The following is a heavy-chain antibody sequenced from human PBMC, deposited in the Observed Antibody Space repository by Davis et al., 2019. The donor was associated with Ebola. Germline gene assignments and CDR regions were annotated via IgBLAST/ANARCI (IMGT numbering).Heavy chain of an antibody. CDR3: ARVRPDIVVVPAAGRLDV. Sequence: PGGSLRLSCAASGFTFSDYYMSWIRQAPGKGLERVSYISSSSYTNYADSVKGRFTISRDNAENSLYLQMNSLRAEDTAVYYCARVRPDIVVVPAAGRLDVWGKGTTVTVSS. V-gene: IGHV3-11*06. J-gene: IGHJ6*04. CDR1: GFTFSDYY. D-gene: IGHD2-2*01. CDR2: ISSSSYT.